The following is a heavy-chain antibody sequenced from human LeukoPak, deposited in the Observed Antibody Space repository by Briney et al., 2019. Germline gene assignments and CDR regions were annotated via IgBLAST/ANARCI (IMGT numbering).Heavy chain of an antibody. CDR1: GFTFSRYW. J-gene: IGHJ4*02. CDR2: INSDGRST. CDR3: AKPQDIVVVVAAFDY. D-gene: IGHD2-15*01. Sequence: GGSLRLSCVASGFTFSRYWMHWVRQAPGKGLVWVSRINSDGRSTNYADSVKGRFTISRDNAKNSLYLQMNSLRAEDTAVYYCAKPQDIVVVVAAFDYWGQGTLVTVSS. V-gene: IGHV3-74*01.